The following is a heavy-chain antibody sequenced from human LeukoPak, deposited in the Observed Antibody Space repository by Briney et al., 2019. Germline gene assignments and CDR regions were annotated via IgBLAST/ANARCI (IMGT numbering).Heavy chain of an antibody. V-gene: IGHV3-74*01. D-gene: IGHD2-21*01. J-gene: IGHJ4*02. Sequence: GGSLRLSRAASGFTFTNYWMHWVRQAPPKGRVWVSRINSDGSSTTYADSVKGRFTMSRDNAKNTLYLQMNSLRAEDTAVYYCARGGFGIVVVSAIDYWGQGTLVTVSS. CDR2: INSDGSST. CDR3: ARGGFGIVVVSAIDY. CDR1: GFTFTNYW.